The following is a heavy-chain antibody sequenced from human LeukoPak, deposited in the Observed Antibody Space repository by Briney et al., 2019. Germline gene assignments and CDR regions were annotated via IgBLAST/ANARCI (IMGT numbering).Heavy chain of an antibody. CDR1: GYTLTELS. CDR3: ATLRAGRGYSLSFGVDYYGMDV. D-gene: IGHD5-18*01. Sequence: ASVKVSCKVSGYTLTELSMHWVRQAPGKGLEWMGGFDPEDGETIYAQKFQGRVTMTEDTSTDTAYMELSSLRSEDTAVYYCATLRAGRGYSLSFGVDYYGMDVWAKGPRSPSP. J-gene: IGHJ6*02. V-gene: IGHV1-24*01. CDR2: FDPEDGET.